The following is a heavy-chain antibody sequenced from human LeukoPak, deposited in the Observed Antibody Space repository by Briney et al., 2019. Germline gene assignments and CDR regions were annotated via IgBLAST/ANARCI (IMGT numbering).Heavy chain of an antibody. CDR1: GFTFSSYG. CDR3: ARDVGSYSRPLNWFDP. V-gene: IGHV3-33*01. CDR2: LWYDGSNK. Sequence: GGSLRLSCAASGFTFSSYGMHWVRQAPGKGLEWVAGLWYDGSNKYYADSVKGRFTISRDNSKNTLYLQMNSLRAEDTAVYYCARDVGSYSRPLNWFDPWGQGTLVTVSS. D-gene: IGHD6-13*01. J-gene: IGHJ5*02.